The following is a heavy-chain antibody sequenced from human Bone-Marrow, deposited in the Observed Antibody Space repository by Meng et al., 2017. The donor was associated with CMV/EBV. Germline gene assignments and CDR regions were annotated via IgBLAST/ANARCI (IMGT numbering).Heavy chain of an antibody. CDR2: ISSSSYI. CDR3: ARGHYGGAYYFDY. J-gene: IGHJ4*02. Sequence: SCAASGFTFSSYSMNWVRQAPGKGLEWVSSISSSSYIYYADSVKGRFTISRDNAKNSLYLQMNSLRAEDTAVYYCARGHYGGAYYFDYWGQGTLVTVSS. CDR1: GFTFSSYS. V-gene: IGHV3-21*01. D-gene: IGHD4-23*01.